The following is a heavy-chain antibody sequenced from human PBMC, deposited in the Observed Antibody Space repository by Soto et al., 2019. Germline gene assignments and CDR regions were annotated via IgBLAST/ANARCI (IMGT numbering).Heavy chain of an antibody. CDR3: ARSRPFSAKEGRVSAYYYMDV. V-gene: IGHV1-3*01. CDR2: INAGNGNT. CDR1: GYTFTSYA. J-gene: IGHJ6*03. Sequence: ASVKVSCKASGYTFTSYAMHWVRQAPGQRLEWMGWINAGNGNTKYSQKFQGRVTITRDTSASTAYMELSSLRSEDTAVYYCARSRPFSAKEGRVSAYYYMDVWGKGTTVTVSS. D-gene: IGHD3-10*01.